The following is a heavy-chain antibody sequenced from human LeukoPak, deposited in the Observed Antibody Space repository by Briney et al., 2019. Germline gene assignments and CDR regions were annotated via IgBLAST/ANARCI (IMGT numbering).Heavy chain of an antibody. Sequence: PGGSLRLSCAASGFTFSDYYMSWIRQAPEKGLEWVSYISSSSSYTNYADSVKGRFTISRDNAKNSLYLQMNSLRAEDTAVYYCARVLRYYDSSGYVDYWGQGTLVTVSS. D-gene: IGHD3-22*01. J-gene: IGHJ4*02. CDR2: ISSSSSYT. V-gene: IGHV3-11*05. CDR3: ARVLRYYDSSGYVDY. CDR1: GFTFSDYY.